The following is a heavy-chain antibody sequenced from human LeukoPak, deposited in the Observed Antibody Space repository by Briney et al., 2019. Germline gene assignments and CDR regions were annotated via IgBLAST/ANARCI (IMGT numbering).Heavy chain of an antibody. V-gene: IGHV4-4*07. J-gene: IGHJ6*03. D-gene: IGHD6-19*01. Sequence: SETLSLTCTVSGGSISNYYWSWIRQPAGKGLEWIGRIYTSGTTHYNPSLKSRVTMSVDTSKNQFSLKLSSVTAADTAVYYCARDWGSSGWYGGMDVWGKGTTVTVSS. CDR1: GGSISNYY. CDR2: IYTSGTT. CDR3: ARDWGSSGWYGGMDV.